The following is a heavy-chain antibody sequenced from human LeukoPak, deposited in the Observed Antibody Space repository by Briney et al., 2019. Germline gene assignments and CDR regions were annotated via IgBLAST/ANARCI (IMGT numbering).Heavy chain of an antibody. D-gene: IGHD1-26*01. V-gene: IGHV3-48*03. J-gene: IGHJ4*02. CDR3: ARDARQNGGSYNDY. CDR2: ISSSGSTI. CDR1: GFTFSSYE. Sequence: PGGSLRLSCAASGFTFSSYEMNWVRQAPGKGLEWVSYISSSGSTIYYADSVKGRFTISRDNAKNSLYLQMNSLRAEDTAVYYCARDARQNGGSYNDYWGQGTLVTVSS.